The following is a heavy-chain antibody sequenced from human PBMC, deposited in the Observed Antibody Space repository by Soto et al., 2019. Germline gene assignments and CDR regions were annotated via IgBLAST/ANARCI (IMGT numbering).Heavy chain of an antibody. V-gene: IGHV3-53*01. Sequence: EVQLVESGGGLIQPGGSLRLSCAASGFAVSSKYMTWVRQAPGKGLEWVSVIYGGGTTYYADSVKGRFTISRDTSKNTLYRQMNSLRAEDTAVYYCVQTTGWPGFDFWGHGTLVTVSS. CDR3: VQTTGWPGFDF. J-gene: IGHJ4*01. CDR2: IYGGGTT. CDR1: GFAVSSKY. D-gene: IGHD6-19*01.